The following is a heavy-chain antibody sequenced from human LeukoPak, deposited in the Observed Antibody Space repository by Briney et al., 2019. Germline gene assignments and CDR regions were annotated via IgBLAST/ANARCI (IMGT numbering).Heavy chain of an antibody. CDR1: GFTFSSYA. CDR3: ARDLLAQQLVRGYYYYGMDA. CDR2: ISYDGSNK. Sequence: QSGGSLRLSCAASGFTFSSYAMHWVRQAPGKGLEWVAVISYDGSNKYYADSVKGRFTISRDNSKNTLYLQMNSLRAEDTAVYYCARDLLAQQLVRGYYYYGMDAWGQGTTVTVSS. D-gene: IGHD6-13*01. V-gene: IGHV3-30*04. J-gene: IGHJ6*02.